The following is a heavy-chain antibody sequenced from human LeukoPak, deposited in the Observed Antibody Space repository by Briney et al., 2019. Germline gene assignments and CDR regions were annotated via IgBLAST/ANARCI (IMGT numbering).Heavy chain of an antibody. CDR2: IYYSGST. J-gene: IGHJ4*02. CDR3: ARQASGGSSIDY. D-gene: IGHD1-26*01. CDR1: GGSISSSSYY. Sequence: SETLSLTCTVSGGSISSSSYYWGWIRQPPGKGLEWIGSIYYSGSTYYNPSLKSRVTISVDTSKNQFSLKLSSVTAADTAVYYCARQASGGSSIDYWGQGTLVTVSS. V-gene: IGHV4-39*01.